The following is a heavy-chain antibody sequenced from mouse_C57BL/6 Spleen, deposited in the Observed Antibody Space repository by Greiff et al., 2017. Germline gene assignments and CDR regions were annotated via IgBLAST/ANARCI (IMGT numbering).Heavy chain of an antibody. CDR1: GYTFTSYW. CDR2: IDPSDSYT. Sequence: QVQLQQPGAELVMPGASVKLSCKASGYTFTSYWMHWVKQRPGQGLEWIGEIDPSDSYTNYNQKFKGKSTLTVDKSSSTAYMQLSSLTSEDSAVYYCARFYDGYAMDYWGQGTSVTVAS. V-gene: IGHV1-69*01. D-gene: IGHD2-3*01. J-gene: IGHJ4*01. CDR3: ARFYDGYAMDY.